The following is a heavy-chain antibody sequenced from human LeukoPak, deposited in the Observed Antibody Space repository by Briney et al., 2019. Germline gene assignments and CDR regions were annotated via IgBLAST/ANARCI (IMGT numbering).Heavy chain of an antibody. D-gene: IGHD5-18*01. V-gene: IGHV1-18*01. Sequence: ASVKVSCKASGGTFSSYAISWVRQAPGQGLEWMGWISAYNGNTNYAQKLQGRVTMTTDTSTSTAYMELSSLRSEDTAVYYCARGRQPFDPWGQGTLVTVSS. CDR1: GGTFSSYA. CDR3: ARGRQPFDP. CDR2: ISAYNGNT. J-gene: IGHJ5*02.